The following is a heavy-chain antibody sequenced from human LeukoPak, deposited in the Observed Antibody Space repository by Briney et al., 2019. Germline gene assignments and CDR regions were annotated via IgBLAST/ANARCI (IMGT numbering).Heavy chain of an antibody. Sequence: SVKVSCKASGGTFSSYAISWVRQAPGQGLEWMGRIIPILGIANYAQKFQGRVTITADKSTSTAYMELSSLRSEDTAVYYCATWWLPQGPKGYDYWGQGTLVTVSS. CDR3: ATWWLPQGPKGYDY. CDR1: GGTFSSYA. V-gene: IGHV1-69*04. D-gene: IGHD2-15*01. CDR2: IIPILGIA. J-gene: IGHJ4*02.